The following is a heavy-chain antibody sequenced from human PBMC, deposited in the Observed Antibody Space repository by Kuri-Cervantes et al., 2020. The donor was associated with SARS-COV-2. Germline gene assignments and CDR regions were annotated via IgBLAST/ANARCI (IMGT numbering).Heavy chain of an antibody. D-gene: IGHD6-13*01. CDR3: ARGSSSWYALTIYYYYGMDV. CDR2: IKSKTDGGTT. CDR1: GFTFSNAW. J-gene: IGHJ6*02. V-gene: IGHV3-15*01. Sequence: GESLKISCAASGFTFSNAWMSWVRQAPGKGLEWVGRIKSKTDGGTTDYAAPVKGRFTISRDDSKNTLYLQMNSLRAEDTAVYYCARGSSSWYALTIYYYYGMDVWGQGTTVTVSS.